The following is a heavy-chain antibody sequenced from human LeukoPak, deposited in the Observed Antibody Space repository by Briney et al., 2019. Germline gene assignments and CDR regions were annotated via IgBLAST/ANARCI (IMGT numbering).Heavy chain of an antibody. Sequence: GGSLRLSCAASGFTFSSYAMHWVRQAPGKGLEWVAVISYDGSNKYYADSVKGRFTISRDNSKNTLYLRMNSLRAEDTAVYYCARDGHGDYVWYYYYGMDVWGQGTTVTVSS. CDR1: GFTFSSYA. V-gene: IGHV3-30-3*01. D-gene: IGHD4-17*01. CDR2: ISYDGSNK. J-gene: IGHJ6*02. CDR3: ARDGHGDYVWYYYYGMDV.